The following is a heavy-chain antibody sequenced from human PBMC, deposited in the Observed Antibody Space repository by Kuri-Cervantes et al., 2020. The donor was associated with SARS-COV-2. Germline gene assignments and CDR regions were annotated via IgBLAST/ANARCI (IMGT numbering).Heavy chain of an antibody. D-gene: IGHD6-19*01. CDR1: GGSSSSYY. Sequence: GSLRLSCTVSGGSSSSYYWSWIRQPPGKGLEWIGEINHSGSTNYNPSLKSRVTISVDTSKNQFSLKLSSVTAADTAVYYCARTSGRFSGWVYWGQGTLVTVSS. CDR2: INHSGST. J-gene: IGHJ4*02. CDR3: ARTSGRFSGWVY. V-gene: IGHV4-34*01.